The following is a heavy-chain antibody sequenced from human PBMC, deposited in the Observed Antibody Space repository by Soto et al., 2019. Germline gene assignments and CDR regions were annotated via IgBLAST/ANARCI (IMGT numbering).Heavy chain of an antibody. V-gene: IGHV3-23*01. Sequence: GGSLRLSCAASGFTFSSYAMSWVRQAPGKGLEWVSAISGSGGSTYYADSVKGRFTVSRDNSKNTLYLQMNSLRAEDTAVYYCAKDQAAAGRGRYYYYGMDVWGQGTTVTAP. D-gene: IGHD6-13*01. J-gene: IGHJ6*02. CDR3: AKDQAAAGRGRYYYYGMDV. CDR1: GFTFSSYA. CDR2: ISGSGGST.